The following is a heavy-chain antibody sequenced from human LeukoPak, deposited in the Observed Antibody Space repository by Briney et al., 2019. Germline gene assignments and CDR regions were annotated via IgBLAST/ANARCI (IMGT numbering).Heavy chain of an antibody. CDR1: GFTISSNY. CDR2: IYSGGKT. V-gene: IGHV3-53*01. CDR3: ARATHDFGDYNDY. Sequence: PGGSLRLSCAASGFTISSNYMSWVRQAPGKGLEWVSIIYSGGKTFYADSVKGRFTISRDNSKNTLYLQMNSLRAEDTAVYYCARATHDFGDYNDYWGQGTRVTVSS. J-gene: IGHJ4*02. D-gene: IGHD4-17*01.